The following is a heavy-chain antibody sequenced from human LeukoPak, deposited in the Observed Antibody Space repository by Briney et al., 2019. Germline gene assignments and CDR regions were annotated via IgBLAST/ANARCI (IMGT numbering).Heavy chain of an antibody. V-gene: IGHV4-34*01. CDR2: INHSGST. CDR1: GGSFSGYY. D-gene: IGHD3-22*01. CDR3: ARAPSTYYDSSGYHDY. Sequence: SETLSLTCAVYGGSFSGYYWSWIRQPPGKGLEWIGEINHSGSTNYNPSLKSRVTISVDTSRNQFSLKLTSVTAADTAVYFCARAPSTYYDSSGYHDYWGQGILVTVSS. J-gene: IGHJ4*02.